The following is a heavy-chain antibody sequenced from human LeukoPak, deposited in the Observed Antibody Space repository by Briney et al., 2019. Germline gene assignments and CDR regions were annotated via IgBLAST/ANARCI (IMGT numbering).Heavy chain of an antibody. D-gene: IGHD5-18*01. Sequence: GGSLRLSCAASGFTFTTYWMSWVRQAPGKGLERVAHIKQDRSEKYYVDSVKGRFTIARDNAKNSLYLQMNSLRDEDTAVYYCARDPSRGYNYGYGDYWGQGTLVIVSS. V-gene: IGHV3-7*01. CDR2: IKQDRSEK. J-gene: IGHJ4*02. CDR3: ARDPSRGYNYGYGDY. CDR1: GFTFTTYW.